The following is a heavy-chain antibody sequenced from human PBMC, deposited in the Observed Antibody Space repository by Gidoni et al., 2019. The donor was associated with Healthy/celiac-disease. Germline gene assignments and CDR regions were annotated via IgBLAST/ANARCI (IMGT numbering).Heavy chain of an antibody. CDR3: ARDHYDFWSGYYSATDYYGMDV. CDR2: RSYDGSNK. D-gene: IGHD3-3*01. Sequence: QVQLVESGGGVVQPGRSLRLSCAASGFTFISYAMHWVRQAPGKGLEWVAVRSYDGSNKYYADSVKGRFTISRDNSKNTLYLQMNSLRAEDTAVYYCARDHYDFWSGYYSATDYYGMDVWGQGTTVTVSS. CDR1: GFTFISYA. J-gene: IGHJ6*02. V-gene: IGHV3-30*01.